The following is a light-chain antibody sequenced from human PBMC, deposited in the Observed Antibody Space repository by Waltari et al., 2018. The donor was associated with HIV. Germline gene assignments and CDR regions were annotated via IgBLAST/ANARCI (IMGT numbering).Light chain of an antibody. V-gene: IGKV1-39*01. CDR3: HQSYNNPFT. CDR2: SAS. Sequence: IQMTQSPSSLSASVGDRITITCRASQHINNYVSWYQQIPGKAPKLLIYSASSLQTAVPPRFSGSGYGTDFTLTISSLQPEDFATYYCHQSYNNPFTFGGGTKVEIK. CDR1: QHINNY. J-gene: IGKJ4*01.